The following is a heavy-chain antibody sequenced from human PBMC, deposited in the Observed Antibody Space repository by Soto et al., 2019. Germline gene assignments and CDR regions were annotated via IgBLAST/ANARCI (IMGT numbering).Heavy chain of an antibody. Sequence: ASVKVSCKASGYTFTSYDINWVRQATGQGLEWMGWINPNSGGTNYAQKFQGRVTMTRDTSISTAYMELSRLRSDDTAVYYCARDPPYYYDSSGYYYYFDYWGQGTLVTVSS. D-gene: IGHD3-22*01. CDR1: GYTFTSYD. CDR3: ARDPPYYYDSSGYYYYFDY. V-gene: IGHV1-2*02. J-gene: IGHJ4*02. CDR2: INPNSGGT.